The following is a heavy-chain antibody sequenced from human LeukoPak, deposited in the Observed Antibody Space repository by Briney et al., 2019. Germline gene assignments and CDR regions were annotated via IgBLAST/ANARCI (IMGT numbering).Heavy chain of an antibody. V-gene: IGHV1-3*01. Sequence: ASVKVSCKASGYTFTSYAMHWVRQAPGQRLEWMGWINAGNGNTKYSQKFQGRVTITRDTSASTAYMELSSLRSEDTAVYYCARDRDSSGYSYENWFDPWGQGTLVTVSS. CDR2: INAGNGNT. D-gene: IGHD3-22*01. CDR3: ARDRDSSGYSYENWFDP. J-gene: IGHJ5*02. CDR1: GYTFTSYA.